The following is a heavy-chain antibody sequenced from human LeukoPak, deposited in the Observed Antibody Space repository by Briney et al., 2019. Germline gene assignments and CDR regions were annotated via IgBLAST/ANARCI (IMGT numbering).Heavy chain of an antibody. J-gene: IGHJ4*02. D-gene: IGHD3-9*01. CDR3: AKWGDYDVLTGYYVSDF. Sequence: PGGSLRLSCAASGFIFSNYAMYWVRQAPGKGLEWVSAISGRSDNTYYADSVKGRSTLSRDSSENTLYLQMNSLSADDTAVYYCAKWGDYDVLTGYYVSDFWGQGTLVTVSS. CDR2: ISGRSDNT. CDR1: GFIFSNYA. V-gene: IGHV3-23*01.